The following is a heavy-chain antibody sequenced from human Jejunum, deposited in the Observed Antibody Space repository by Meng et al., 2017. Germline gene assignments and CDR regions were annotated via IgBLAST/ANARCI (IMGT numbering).Heavy chain of an antibody. Sequence: QVQLQESGPGLVRPSGTLTLTCSVSGDSISSNNRWTWVRQPPGRGLELIGEIYHGGDTNYNPSLTSPVTISVDKSKNQFTLRLNSVTAADTAIYYCARDWGCRDGYCFSGLLEFWGQGILVTVSS. V-gene: IGHV4-4*02. J-gene: IGHJ4*02. CDR3: ARDWGCRDGYCFSGLLEF. CDR2: IYHGGDT. CDR1: GDSISSNNR. D-gene: IGHD2-15*01.